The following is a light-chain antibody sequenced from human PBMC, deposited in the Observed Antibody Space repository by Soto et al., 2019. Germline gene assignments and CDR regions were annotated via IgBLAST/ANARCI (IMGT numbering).Light chain of an antibody. V-gene: IGKV3-11*01. CDR1: QSVDNY. CDR2: DAT. CDR3: QQRSNWIT. J-gene: IGKJ5*01. Sequence: PGERATLSCRASQSVDNYLAWYQQKPGQAPRLLIYDATNRARGIPARFRGSGSGTDFTLTISSLEPEDFAVYYCQQRSNWITFGQGTRLEIK.